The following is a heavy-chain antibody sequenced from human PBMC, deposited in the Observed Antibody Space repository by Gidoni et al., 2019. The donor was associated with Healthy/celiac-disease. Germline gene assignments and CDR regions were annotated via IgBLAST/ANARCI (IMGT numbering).Heavy chain of an antibody. V-gene: IGHV3-21*01. CDR3: ARAPDYGDYEGVFDY. Sequence: EVQLVESGGGLVKPGGSLRLSCAASGFTFSSYSMNWVRQAPGKGLEWVSSISSSSSYIYYADSVKGRFTISRDNAKNSLYLQMNSLRAEDTAVYYCARAPDYGDYEGVFDYWGQGTLVTVSS. CDR2: ISSSSSYI. CDR1: GFTFSSYS. J-gene: IGHJ4*02. D-gene: IGHD4-17*01.